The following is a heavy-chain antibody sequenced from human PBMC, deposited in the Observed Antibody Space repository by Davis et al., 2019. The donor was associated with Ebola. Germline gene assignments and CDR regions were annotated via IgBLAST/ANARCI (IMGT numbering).Heavy chain of an antibody. V-gene: IGHV3-11*01. CDR2: ISSSGSTI. CDR3: AREKITMVRGVIINLQAFDI. J-gene: IGHJ3*02. CDR1: GFTFSDYY. Sequence: GESLKISCAASGFTFSDYYMSWIRQAPGKGLEWVSYISSSGSTIYYADSVKGRFTISRDNAKNSLYLQMNSLRAEDTAVYYCAREKITMVRGVIINLQAFDIWGQGTMVTVSS. D-gene: IGHD3-10*01.